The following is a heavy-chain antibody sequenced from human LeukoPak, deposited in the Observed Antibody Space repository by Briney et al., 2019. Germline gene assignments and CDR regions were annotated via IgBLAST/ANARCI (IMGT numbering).Heavy chain of an antibody. Sequence: PGGSLRLSCAASGFTFRGYWMHWVRQAPGKGLEWLSTISATGSHIYYANSVQGRFTTSRDNAKNSVYLQMNSLRAEDTAVYYCANNFNYWGQGTLVTVSS. CDR2: ISATGSHI. J-gene: IGHJ4*02. CDR3: ANNFNY. CDR1: GFTFRGYW. V-gene: IGHV3-21*01.